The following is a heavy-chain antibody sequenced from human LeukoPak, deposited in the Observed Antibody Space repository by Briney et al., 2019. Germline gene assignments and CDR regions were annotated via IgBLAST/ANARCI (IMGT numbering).Heavy chain of an antibody. CDR2: IYSGGST. Sequence: PGESLRLSCAASGFTVSSNYMSWVRQAPGKGLEWVSVIYSGGSTYYADSVKGRFTISRDNSKNTLYLQMNSLRAEDTAVYYCARDRGVAYYFDYWGQGTLVTVSS. CDR3: ARDRGVAYYFDY. V-gene: IGHV3-53*01. CDR1: GFTVSSNY. J-gene: IGHJ4*02. D-gene: IGHD3-10*01.